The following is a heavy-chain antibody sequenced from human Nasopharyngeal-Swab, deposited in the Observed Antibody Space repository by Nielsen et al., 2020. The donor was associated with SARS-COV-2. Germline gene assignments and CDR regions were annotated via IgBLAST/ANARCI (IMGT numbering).Heavy chain of an antibody. CDR3: ARAGWHTPYVDS. V-gene: IGHV4-34*01. Sequence: RQAPGKGLEWIGEIDHSGNSNYNSSLKSRVTVSVDTSKNQFSLHVKSLTAADSAVYYCARAGWHTPYVDSWGQGTRVTVSS. CDR2: IDHSGNS. D-gene: IGHD2-15*01. J-gene: IGHJ5*01.